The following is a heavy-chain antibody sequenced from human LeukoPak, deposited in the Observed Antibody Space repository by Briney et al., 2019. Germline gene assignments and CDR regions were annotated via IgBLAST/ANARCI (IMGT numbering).Heavy chain of an antibody. Sequence: SETLSLTCGVSGDSIRNANYWGWIRQPPGQGLEWIAGMHHGGSTFYNPSLQSRVTIPMYTSKNQFSLNLNYVTAADTAVYYCARVASSILGYASFDFWGQGTLVTVSS. V-gene: IGHV4-38-2*01. D-gene: IGHD2-2*01. CDR1: GDSIRNANY. J-gene: IGHJ4*02. CDR3: ARVASSILGYASFDF. CDR2: MHHGGST.